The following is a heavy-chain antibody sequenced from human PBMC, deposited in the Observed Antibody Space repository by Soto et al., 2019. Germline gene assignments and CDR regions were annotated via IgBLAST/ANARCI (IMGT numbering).Heavy chain of an antibody. CDR2: ISAYNGNT. CDR3: ARDSVAAAGKWMVGYSGMDV. Sequence: GASVKVSCKASGYTFTSYGISWVRQAPGQGLEWMGWISAYNGNTNYAQKLQGRVTMTTDTSTSTAYMELRSLRSDDTAVYYCARDSVAAAGKWMVGYSGMDVWGQGTTVTVSS. D-gene: IGHD6-13*01. V-gene: IGHV1-18*04. J-gene: IGHJ6*02. CDR1: GYTFTSYG.